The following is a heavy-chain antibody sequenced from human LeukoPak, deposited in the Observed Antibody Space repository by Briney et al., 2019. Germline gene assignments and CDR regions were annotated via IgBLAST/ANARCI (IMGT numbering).Heavy chain of an antibody. D-gene: IGHD1-26*01. V-gene: IGHV4-38-2*01. CDR2: IYHSGST. J-gene: IGHJ3*02. CDR1: GYSISSGYY. Sequence: PSETLSLTCAVSGYSISSGYYWGWIRQPPGKGLEWIGSIYHSGSTYYNPSLKSRVTISVDTSKNQFSLKLSSVTAADTVVYYCARLGGSYINAFDIWGQGTMVTVSS. CDR3: ARLGGSYINAFDI.